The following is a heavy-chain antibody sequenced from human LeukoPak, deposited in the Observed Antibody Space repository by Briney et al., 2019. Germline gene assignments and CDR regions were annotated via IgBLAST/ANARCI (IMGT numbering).Heavy chain of an antibody. Sequence: GGSLRLSCAASGFTFSSYAMSWVRQAPGKGLEWVSAISGSGGSTYYADSVKGRFTISRDNSKNTLYLQMNSLRAEDTAVYYCAKDFGMSRSSWYEYWGQGTLVTVSS. D-gene: IGHD6-13*01. CDR3: AKDFGMSRSSWYEY. CDR1: GFTFSSYA. CDR2: ISGSGGST. V-gene: IGHV3-23*01. J-gene: IGHJ4*02.